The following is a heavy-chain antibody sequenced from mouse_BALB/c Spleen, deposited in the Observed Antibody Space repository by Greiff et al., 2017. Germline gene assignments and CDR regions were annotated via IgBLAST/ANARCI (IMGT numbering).Heavy chain of an antibody. CDR2: INSNGGST. CDR1: GFTFSSYY. J-gene: IGHJ3*01. CDR3: ARPTTMITTAWFAY. Sequence: EVKLVESGGGLVKLGGSLKLSCAASGFTFSSYYMSWVRQTPEKRLELVAAINSNGGSTYYPDTVKGRFTISRDNAKNTLYLQMSSLKSEDTALYYCARPTTMITTAWFAYWGQGTLVTVSA. V-gene: IGHV5-6-2*01. D-gene: IGHD2-4*01.